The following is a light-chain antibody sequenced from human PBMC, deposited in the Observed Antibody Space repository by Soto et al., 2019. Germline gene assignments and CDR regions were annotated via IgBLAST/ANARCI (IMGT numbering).Light chain of an antibody. CDR1: SSNIGAGSD. CDR3: QTYDTSLRGSYV. Sequence: QSVRPQPPSVYGAPANTFTISCTGTSSNIGAGSDVHWYQQLPGAAPKLLIYINKNRPSGVPDRFSGSKSGSSASLAITGLQAEDEADYYCQTYDTSLRGSYVFGTGTKVTVL. CDR2: INK. J-gene: IGLJ1*01. V-gene: IGLV1-40*01.